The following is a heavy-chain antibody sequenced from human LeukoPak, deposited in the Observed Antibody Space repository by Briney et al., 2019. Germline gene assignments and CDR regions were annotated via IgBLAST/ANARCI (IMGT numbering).Heavy chain of an antibody. CDR3: ARDRGSNYSFLNYFDY. D-gene: IGHD4-11*01. CDR2: ISSSGSTI. J-gene: IGHJ4*02. Sequence: PGGSLRLSCAVSGFTFSDYYMSWIRQAPGKGLEWVSYISSSGSTIYYADSVKGRFTISRDNAKNSLYLQMNSLRAEDTAVYYCARDRGSNYSFLNYFDYWGQGTLVTVSS. CDR1: GFTFSDYY. V-gene: IGHV3-11*04.